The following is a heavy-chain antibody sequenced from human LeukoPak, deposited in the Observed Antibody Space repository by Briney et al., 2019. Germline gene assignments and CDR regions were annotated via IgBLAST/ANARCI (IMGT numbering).Heavy chain of an antibody. CDR1: GGTFSSYA. D-gene: IGHD3-9*01. V-gene: IGHV1-69*06. CDR2: IIPIFGTA. Sequence: SVKVSCKASGGTFSSYAISWVRQAPGQGLEWMGGIIPIFGTANYAQKFQGRVTITADKPTSTAYMELSSLRSEDTAVYYCARGRYFDFYAAFDYWGQGTLVTVSS. J-gene: IGHJ4*02. CDR3: ARGRYFDFYAAFDY.